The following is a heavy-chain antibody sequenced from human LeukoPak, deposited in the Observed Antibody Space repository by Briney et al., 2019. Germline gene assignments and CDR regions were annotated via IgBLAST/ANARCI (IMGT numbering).Heavy chain of an antibody. Sequence: PGGSLRLSCAASGFTFSSYWMHWGRQAPGKGVVGGSRINSDGSSTSYADSVKGRFTISRDNAKNTLYLQMTSLRAEDTAVYYCAKGGHFPSSSFDYWGQGTLVTVSS. J-gene: IGHJ4*02. CDR2: INSDGSST. V-gene: IGHV3-74*01. CDR3: AKGGHFPSSSFDY. CDR1: GFTFSSYW. D-gene: IGHD2-2*01.